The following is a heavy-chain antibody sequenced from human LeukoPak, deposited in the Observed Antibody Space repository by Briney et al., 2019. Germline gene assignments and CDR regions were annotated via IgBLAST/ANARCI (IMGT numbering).Heavy chain of an antibody. CDR2: ISSSSSYI. V-gene: IGHV3-21*01. Sequence: GGSLRLSCAASGFTFSSYAMNWVRQAPGKGLEWVASISSSSSYIYYEDSLKGRFTISRDNAKNSLYLQMNSLRAEDTAVYYCARRILDDSTGYYTDYWGQGTLVTVSS. J-gene: IGHJ4*02. CDR3: ARRILDDSTGYYTDY. D-gene: IGHD3-22*01. CDR1: GFTFSSYA.